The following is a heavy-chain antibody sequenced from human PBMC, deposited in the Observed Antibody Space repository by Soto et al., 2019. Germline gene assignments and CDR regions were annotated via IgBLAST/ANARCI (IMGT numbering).Heavy chain of an antibody. V-gene: IGHV4-61*01. Sequence: QVRLLESGPGLVKPSETLSLTCTVSGASVSSGIAYWSWIRQSPRKGLEWIGYISYTGSTNYNPSFKSRVTISADTSKNQFSLNLSAVTASDTALYSCTRDYSSVWFGHWGQGILVTVSS. CDR2: ISYTGST. J-gene: IGHJ5*02. D-gene: IGHD6-19*01. CDR3: TRDYSSVWFGH. CDR1: GASVSSGIAY.